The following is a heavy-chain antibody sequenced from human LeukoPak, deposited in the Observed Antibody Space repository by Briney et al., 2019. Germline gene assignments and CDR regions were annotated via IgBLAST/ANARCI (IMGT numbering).Heavy chain of an antibody. D-gene: IGHD3-10*02. CDR3: AELGITMIGGV. V-gene: IGHV3-48*04. Sequence: PGGSLRLSCTASGFSFSRSSMNWVRQAPGKGLEWIAYISSSSSAIYYADSVRGRFTISRDNAKNSLYLQMNSLRAEDTAVYYCAELGITMIGGVWGKGTTVTISS. J-gene: IGHJ6*04. CDR2: ISSSSSAI. CDR1: GFSFSRSS.